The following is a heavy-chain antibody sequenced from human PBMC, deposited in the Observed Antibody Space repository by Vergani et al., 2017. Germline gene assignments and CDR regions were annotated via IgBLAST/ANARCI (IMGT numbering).Heavy chain of an antibody. D-gene: IGHD2/OR15-2a*01. V-gene: IGHV3-48*01. CDR2: ISRSSSTI. CDR3: VKEKIDLGSYFFDS. CDR1: GFTFSSYS. Sequence: EVQLVESGGGLVQPGGSLRLSCAASGFTFSSYSMNWVRQAPGKGLEWVSYISRSSSTIYYADSVKGRFTISRDNAKNSLYLQMNSLRAEDTAIYYCVKEKIDLGSYFFDSWGHGILVTVSS. J-gene: IGHJ4*01.